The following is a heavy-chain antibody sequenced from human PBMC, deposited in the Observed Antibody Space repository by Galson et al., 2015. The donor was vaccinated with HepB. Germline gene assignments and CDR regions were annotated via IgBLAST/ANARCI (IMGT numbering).Heavy chain of an antibody. V-gene: IGHV3-64D*06. CDR2: LSSNGGST. D-gene: IGHD5-18*01. Sequence: SLRLSCAASGFTFSSYVMHWVRQAPGKGLEYVSALSSNGGSTYYADSVKGRFTISRDNSKNTLYLQMRSLRAEDTAVYYCVKDRSYGTGGDYWGQGTLVTVSS. J-gene: IGHJ4*02. CDR1: GFTFSSYV. CDR3: VKDRSYGTGGDY.